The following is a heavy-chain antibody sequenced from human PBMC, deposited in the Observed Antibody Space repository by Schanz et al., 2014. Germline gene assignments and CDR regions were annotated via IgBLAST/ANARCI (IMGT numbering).Heavy chain of an antibody. Sequence: QVQLVQSGAEVKNPGSSVKVSCKASGGTFSSYTISWVRQAPGQGLEWLGWINPNSGATSSAQKFQGRVTITRDTSSSTVYMQLSSLTSDDTAIYYCARVTTGYDSWGQGTLVTVSS. CDR1: GGTFSSYT. D-gene: IGHD5-12*01. CDR3: ARVTTGYDS. J-gene: IGHJ4*02. V-gene: IGHV1-2*02. CDR2: INPNSGAT.